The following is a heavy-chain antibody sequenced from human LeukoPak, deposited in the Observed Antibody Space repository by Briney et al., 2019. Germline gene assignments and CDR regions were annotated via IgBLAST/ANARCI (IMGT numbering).Heavy chain of an antibody. CDR1: GGSISSGSYY. D-gene: IGHD5-24*01. J-gene: IGHJ4*02. CDR3: ASGRDGYKFIGY. CDR2: IYTSGST. V-gene: IGHV4-61*02. Sequence: SQTLSLTCTVSGGSISSGSYYWSWIRQPAGKGLEWIVRIYTSGSTNYNPSLKSRVTKSVDTSKNQFSLKLSSVTAADTAVYYCASGRDGYKFIGYWGQGTLVTVSS.